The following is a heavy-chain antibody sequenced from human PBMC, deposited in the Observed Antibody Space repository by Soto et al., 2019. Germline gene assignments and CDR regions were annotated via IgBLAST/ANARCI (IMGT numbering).Heavy chain of an antibody. J-gene: IGHJ4*02. Sequence: QVQLQESGPGLVKPSGTLSLTCAVSGGSFTSNHWWTWVRQPPGQGLEWIGEIYRTGSTNYNPSLKSRVTISLDKSENQFSLKVTSLTAADTAVYYCASRDPGTSVDYWGQGTLVTVSS. V-gene: IGHV4-4*02. CDR1: GGSFTSNHW. D-gene: IGHD1-7*01. CDR3: ASRDPGTSVDY. CDR2: IYRTGST.